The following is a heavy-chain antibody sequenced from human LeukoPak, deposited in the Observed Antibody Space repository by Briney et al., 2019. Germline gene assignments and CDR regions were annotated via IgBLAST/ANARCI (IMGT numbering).Heavy chain of an antibody. CDR1: GGSLSRYY. Sequence: SETLSLTCTVSGGSLSRYYWSWIRQPAGKGLEWFGRIYTSGSTNYNPSLKSRVTMSVDTSKNQFSLKLSSVTAAYTAVYYCASRPYYDSSSYYQDSDAFDIWGKGTMVTAPS. V-gene: IGHV4-4*07. D-gene: IGHD3-22*01. CDR3: ASRPYYDSSSYYQDSDAFDI. CDR2: IYTSGST. J-gene: IGHJ3*02.